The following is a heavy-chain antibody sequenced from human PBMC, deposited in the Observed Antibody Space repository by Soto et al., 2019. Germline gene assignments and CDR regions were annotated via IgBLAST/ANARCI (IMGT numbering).Heavy chain of an antibody. D-gene: IGHD3-22*01. J-gene: IGHJ4*02. CDR2: ISGSGDTT. Sequence: GGSLRLSCAASGFTFSTYAMSWVRQAPGKGLEWVSAISGSGDTTYYANSVKGRFTIPRDNSKNTVYLQMSSLRVEDTAVYYCVKGEYYYDSSGYYPFDYWGQGTLVTVSS. CDR3: VKGEYYYDSSGYYPFDY. V-gene: IGHV3-23*01. CDR1: GFTFSTYA.